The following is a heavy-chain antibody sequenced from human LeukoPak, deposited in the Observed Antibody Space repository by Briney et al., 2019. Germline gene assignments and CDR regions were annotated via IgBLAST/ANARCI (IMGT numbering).Heavy chain of an antibody. Sequence: PGGSLRLSCAASGFTFSSYEMNWVRQAPGKGLEWVSGISGSGGSTYLADSVKGRFTISRDNSKNTLYLQMNSLRADDTAVYYCAKDRPTVYSSSWLHFLDSWGQGTLVTVSS. CDR3: AKDRPTVYSSSWLHFLDS. CDR2: ISGSGGST. V-gene: IGHV3-23*01. CDR1: GFTFSSYE. J-gene: IGHJ4*02. D-gene: IGHD6-13*01.